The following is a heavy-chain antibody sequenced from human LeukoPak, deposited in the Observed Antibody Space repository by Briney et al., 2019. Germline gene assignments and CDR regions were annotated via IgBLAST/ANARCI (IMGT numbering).Heavy chain of an antibody. D-gene: IGHD3-3*01. J-gene: IGHJ3*02. CDR3: ARKYDFWSGYLRGADAFDI. V-gene: IGHV5-51*01. CDR2: IYPGGSDT. CDR1: GYSFTSYW. Sequence: GESLKISCKGSGYSFTSYWIGWVRQMPGKGLEWMGIIYPGGSDTRYSPSFQGQVTISADKSISTAYLQWSSLKASDTAMYYCARKYDFWSGYLRGADAFDIWGQGTMVTVSS.